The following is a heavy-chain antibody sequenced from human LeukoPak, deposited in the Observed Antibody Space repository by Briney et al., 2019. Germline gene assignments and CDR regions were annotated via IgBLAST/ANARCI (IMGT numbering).Heavy chain of an antibody. J-gene: IGHJ4*02. CDR1: GLTFRNYA. V-gene: IGHV3-48*01. CDR2: ISSSSSAI. Sequence: GGSLRLSCAASGLTFRNYAMSWVRQAPGKGLEWVSYISSSSSAINYADSVRGRFTISRDNAKNSLYLQMNSLRPEDTAVYYCARGGAARPDYWGQGTLVTVSS. D-gene: IGHD6-6*01. CDR3: ARGGAARPDY.